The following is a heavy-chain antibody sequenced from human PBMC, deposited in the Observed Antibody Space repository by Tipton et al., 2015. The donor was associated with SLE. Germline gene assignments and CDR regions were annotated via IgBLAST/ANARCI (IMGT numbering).Heavy chain of an antibody. Sequence: SLRLSCATSGFTFSSFWMSWVRQAPGKGLEWVGRIKSKTDGGTTDYAAPVKGRFTISRDDSKNTLFLQMNSLKTEDTAVYYCTTRLWSRAFDIWGQGTMVTVSS. V-gene: IGHV3-15*01. CDR1: GFTFSSFW. J-gene: IGHJ3*02. D-gene: IGHD4/OR15-4a*01. CDR2: IKSKTDGGTT. CDR3: TTRLWSRAFDI.